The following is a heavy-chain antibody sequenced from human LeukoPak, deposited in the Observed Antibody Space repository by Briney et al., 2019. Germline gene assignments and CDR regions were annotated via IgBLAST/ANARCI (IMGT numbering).Heavy chain of an antibody. CDR2: IWYDGSNK. D-gene: IGHD3-10*01. J-gene: IGHJ4*02. CDR1: GFTFSNYG. V-gene: IGHV3-33*01. Sequence: PGGSLRLSCAASGFTFSNYGMHWVRQAPGKGLEWVAVIWYDGSNKYYADSVKGRFTISRDNSKNTLYLQMNSLRAEDTAVYYCARDYYYGSGPADYWGQGTLVTVSS. CDR3: ARDYYYGSGPADY.